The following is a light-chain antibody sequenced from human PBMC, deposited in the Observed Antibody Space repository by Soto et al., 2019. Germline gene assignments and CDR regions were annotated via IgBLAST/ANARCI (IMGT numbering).Light chain of an antibody. CDR1: QSVSSN. CDR3: QQHNKWPPIT. V-gene: IGKV3-15*01. CDR2: GAS. Sequence: EIVMTQSPASLSVSPGERATLSCRASQSVSSNLAWHQQKPGQAPRLLIYGASPRATGIPARFSGSASGTEFTLTISSLQSEDFAVYYCQQHNKWPPITFGQGTRLEIK. J-gene: IGKJ5*01.